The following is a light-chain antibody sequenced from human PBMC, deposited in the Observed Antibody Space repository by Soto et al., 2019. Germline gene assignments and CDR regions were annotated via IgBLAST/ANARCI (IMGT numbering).Light chain of an antibody. J-gene: IGKJ5*01. Sequence: EIVLTKSPATLSLSPGGRATLSCRASQSISDTLAWYQQKPGQAPRLLIYSASRGATGFPARFSGSGSGTDFTLTISSLQSEDFAVYYCQQYSSSPPITFGQGTRLEIK. V-gene: IGKV3-15*01. CDR2: SAS. CDR3: QQYSSSPPIT. CDR1: QSISDT.